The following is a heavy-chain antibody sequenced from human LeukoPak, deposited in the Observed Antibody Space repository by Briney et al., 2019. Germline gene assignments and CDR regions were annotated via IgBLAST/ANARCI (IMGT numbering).Heavy chain of an antibody. D-gene: IGHD1-1*01. V-gene: IGHV3-30-3*01. CDR1: GFTFSSYA. CDR3: ARDLTNNWTFYY. Sequence: GGSLRLSCAASGFTFSSYAMSWVRQAPSKGLEWVAVISSDGSNKYYADSVRGRFTISRDNPKNTLYLQMNSLRAEDTAVYYCARDLTNNWTFYYCGQGTLVTVSS. J-gene: IGHJ4*02. CDR2: ISSDGSNK.